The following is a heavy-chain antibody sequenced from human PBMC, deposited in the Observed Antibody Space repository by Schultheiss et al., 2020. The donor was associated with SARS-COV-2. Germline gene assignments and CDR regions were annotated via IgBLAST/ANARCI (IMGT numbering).Heavy chain of an antibody. J-gene: IGHJ6*02. CDR3: ARDLYGGMDV. D-gene: IGHD3-10*01. CDR2: IYHSGST. V-gene: IGHV4-59*01. Sequence: SETLSLTCTVSYGSISSYFWSWIRQPPGKGLEWIGSIYHSGSTNYNPSLKSRVTISVDTSKNQFSLKLSSVTAADTAVYYCARDLYGGMDVWGQGTTVTVSS. CDR1: YGSISSYF.